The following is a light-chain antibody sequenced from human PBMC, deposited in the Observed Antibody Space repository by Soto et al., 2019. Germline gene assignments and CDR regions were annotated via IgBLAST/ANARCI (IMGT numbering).Light chain of an antibody. CDR2: EVS. Sequence: QSALTQPASVSGSHGQSITISCTGTSSDVGSYNLVSWYQQHPGKAPKLMIYEVSKRPSGVSNRFSGSKSGNTASLTISGLQAEDEADYYCCSYAGSSTFAYVFGTGTKVTVL. CDR1: SSDVGSYNL. CDR3: CSYAGSSTFAYV. V-gene: IGLV2-23*02. J-gene: IGLJ1*01.